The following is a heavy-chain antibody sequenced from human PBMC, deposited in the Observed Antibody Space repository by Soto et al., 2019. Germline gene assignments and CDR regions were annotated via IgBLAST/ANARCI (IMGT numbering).Heavy chain of an antibody. CDR3: AREAPYSSSWRLFDY. CDR1: GYTFTGYY. D-gene: IGHD6-13*01. V-gene: IGHV1-2*04. Sequence: ASVKVSCKASGYTFTGYYMHWVRQAPGQGLEWMGWINPNSGGTNYAQKFQGWVTMTRDTSISTAYMELSRLRSDDTAVYYCAREAPYSSSWRLFDYWGQGTLVTVSS. J-gene: IGHJ4*02. CDR2: INPNSGGT.